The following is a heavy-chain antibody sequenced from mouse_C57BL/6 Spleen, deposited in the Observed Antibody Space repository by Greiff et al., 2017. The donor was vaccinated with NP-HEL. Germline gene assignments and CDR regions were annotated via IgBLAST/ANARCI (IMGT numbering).Heavy chain of an antibody. J-gene: IGHJ2*01. CDR2: INPSSGYT. Sequence: VQLQQSGAELARPGASVKMSCKASGYTFTSYTMHWVKQRPGQGLEWIGYINPSSGYTKYNQKFKDRATLTADKSSSTAYSQLSSLTSEDSAVYYCARSRNLYYFDYWGQGTTLTVSS. CDR3: ARSRNLYYFDY. V-gene: IGHV1-4*01. CDR1: GYTFTSYT.